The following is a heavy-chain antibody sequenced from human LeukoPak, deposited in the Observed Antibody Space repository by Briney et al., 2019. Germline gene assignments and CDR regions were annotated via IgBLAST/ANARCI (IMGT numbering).Heavy chain of an antibody. V-gene: IGHV3-74*01. CDR3: ARSEQQRAMGY. CDR2: INSDGSST. J-gene: IGHJ4*02. Sequence: GGSLRLSCAASGFTFSSYWMHWVRQAPGKGLVWVSRINSDGSSTSYADPVKGRFTISRDNAKNTLYLQMNSLRAEDTAVYYCARSEQQRAMGYWGQGTLVTVSS. D-gene: IGHD6-25*01. CDR1: GFTFSSYW.